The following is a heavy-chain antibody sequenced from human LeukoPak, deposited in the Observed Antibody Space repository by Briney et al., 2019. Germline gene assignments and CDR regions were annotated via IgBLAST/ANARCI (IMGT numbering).Heavy chain of an antibody. J-gene: IGHJ5*02. CDR2: INSDGGGA. CDR3: ARDVPHNWFDT. CDR1: GITFGNNW. Sequence: GGSPRLSCAASGITFGNNWMHWVRQGPGKGLVWISRINSDGGGAIYADSVKGRFTVSRDNAKNTLYLQMNSLRAEDTAVYYCARDVPHNWFDTWGQGTLVTVSS. V-gene: IGHV3-74*01.